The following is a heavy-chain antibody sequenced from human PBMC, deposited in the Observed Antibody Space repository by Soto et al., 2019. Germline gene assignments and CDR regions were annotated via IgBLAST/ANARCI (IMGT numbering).Heavy chain of an antibody. V-gene: IGHV1-69*01. J-gene: IGHJ6*02. Sequence: QVQLVQSGAEVKKPGSSVKVSCKASGGTFSSYAISWVRQAPGQGLEWMGGIIPSSDTTNYAQKFQGRVTITADESTSTAYMELSSMRSEDTAVYYCARSQGSSTSLEIYYYYYYGMDVWGQGTRVTVSS. CDR3: ARSQGSSTSLEIYYYYYYGMDV. CDR1: GGTFSSYA. CDR2: IIPSSDTT. D-gene: IGHD2-2*01.